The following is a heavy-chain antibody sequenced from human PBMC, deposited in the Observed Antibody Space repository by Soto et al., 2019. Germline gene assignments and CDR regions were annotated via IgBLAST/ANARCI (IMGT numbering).Heavy chain of an antibody. CDR1: GGSISSDDFF. J-gene: IGHJ6*02. CDR3: ASDEDHGSGLSGGMDV. D-gene: IGHD3-10*01. Sequence: QVQLQESGPGLVKPSETLSLSCNVSGGSISSDDFFWSWVRQHPARGLEWIGYIYHSGTTSYNPSLQSRITISVDTSKNQFSLKLRSVTAADTAVYFCASDEDHGSGLSGGMDVWGQGTAVTVS. CDR2: IYHSGTT. V-gene: IGHV4-31*03.